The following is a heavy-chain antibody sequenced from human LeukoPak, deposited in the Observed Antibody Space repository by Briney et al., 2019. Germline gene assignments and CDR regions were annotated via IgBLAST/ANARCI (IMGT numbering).Heavy chain of an antibody. D-gene: IGHD6-13*01. J-gene: IGHJ4*02. CDR2: INPNSGGT. Sequence: ASVKVSCKTSGYTFTSYYMHWVRQAPGQGLELMGWINPNSGGTNYAQKFQGRVTMTRDTSISTAYMELSRLRSDDTAVYYCARDLAAVGPEEDYWGQGTLVTVSS. CDR1: GYTFTSYY. V-gene: IGHV1-2*02. CDR3: ARDLAAVGPEEDY.